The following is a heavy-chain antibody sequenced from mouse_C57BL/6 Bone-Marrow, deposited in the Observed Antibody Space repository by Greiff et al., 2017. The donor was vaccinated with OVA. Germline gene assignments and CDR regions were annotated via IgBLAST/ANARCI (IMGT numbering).Heavy chain of an antibody. V-gene: IGHV1-15*01. CDR1: GYTFTDYE. CDR3: TRGITTVVAGDY. D-gene: IGHD1-1*01. CDR2: IDPETGGT. J-gene: IGHJ2*01. Sequence: QVQLQQSGAELVRPGASVTLSCKASGYTFTDYEMHWVQQTPVHGLEWIGAIDPETGGTAYNQKFKGKAILTADKSSSTAYMELRSLTSEDSAVYYCTRGITTVVAGDYWGQGTTLTVSS.